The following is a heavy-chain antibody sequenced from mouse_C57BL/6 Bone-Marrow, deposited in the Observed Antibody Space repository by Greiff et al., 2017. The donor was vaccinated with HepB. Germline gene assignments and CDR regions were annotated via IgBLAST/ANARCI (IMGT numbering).Heavy chain of an antibody. CDR2: ISDGGSYT. D-gene: IGHD1-1*01. CDR3: ARAITTVVALFAY. Sequence: EVKVEESGGGLVKPGGSLKLSCAASGFTFSSYAMSWVRQTPEKRLEWVATISDGGSYTYYPDNVKGRFTISRDNAKNNLYLQMSHLKSEDTAMYYCARAITTVVALFAYWGQGTLVTVSA. J-gene: IGHJ3*01. CDR1: GFTFSSYA. V-gene: IGHV5-4*03.